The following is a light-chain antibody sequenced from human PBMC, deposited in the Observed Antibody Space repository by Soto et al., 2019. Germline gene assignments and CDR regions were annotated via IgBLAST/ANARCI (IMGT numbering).Light chain of an antibody. CDR1: QSVSSN. J-gene: IGKJ1*01. CDR2: GAS. V-gene: IGKV3-15*01. Sequence: EIVMTQSPANLSMSPGERTTLSCRASQSVSSNLAWYQQKPGQAPRLLIYGASTRATGIPARFSGSGSGTEFTLTISSLQSEDFAVYYCQQYNNWPPWTFGQGTKVDIK. CDR3: QQYNNWPPWT.